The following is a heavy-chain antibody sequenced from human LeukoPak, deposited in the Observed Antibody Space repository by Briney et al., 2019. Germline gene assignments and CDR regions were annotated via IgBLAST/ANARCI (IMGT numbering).Heavy chain of an antibody. D-gene: IGHD3-10*01. CDR3: ARSDYYGSGSYGPSIFDY. CDR1: GGSISSGDYY. J-gene: IGHJ4*02. V-gene: IGHV4-30-2*01. Sequence: PSETLSLTCTVSGGSISSGDYYWSWIRQPPGKGLEWIGYIYHSGSTYYNPSLKSRVTISVDRSKNQFSLKLSSVTAADTAVYYCARSDYYGSGSYGPSIFDYWGQGTLVTVSS. CDR2: IYHSGST.